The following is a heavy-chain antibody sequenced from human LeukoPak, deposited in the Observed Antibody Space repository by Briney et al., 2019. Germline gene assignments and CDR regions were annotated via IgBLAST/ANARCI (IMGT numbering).Heavy chain of an antibody. J-gene: IGHJ4*02. CDR1: GGSISSYY. CDR3: ARSSSYCSGGSCYIDY. Sequence: ASETLSLTCTVSGGSISSYYWSWIRQPPGKGLEWIGYIYYSGSTNYNPSLKSRVTISVDTSKNQFSLKLSSVTAADTAVYYCARSSSYCSGGSCYIDYWGQGTLVTASS. D-gene: IGHD2-15*01. V-gene: IGHV4-59*08. CDR2: IYYSGST.